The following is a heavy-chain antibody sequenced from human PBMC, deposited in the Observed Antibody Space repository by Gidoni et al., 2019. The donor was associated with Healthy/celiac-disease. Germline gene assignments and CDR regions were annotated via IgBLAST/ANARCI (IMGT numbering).Heavy chain of an antibody. CDR1: GGSISSYY. Sequence: QVQLQESGPGLVKPSETLSLTCTVSGGSISSYYWSWIRQPPGQGLEWIGYIYYSGSTNYNPSLKSRVTISVDTSKNQFSLKRSSVTAADTAVYYCARSFGGSYYVWRYAFDIWGQGTMVTVSS. CDR2: IYYSGST. V-gene: IGHV4-59*01. D-gene: IGHD1-26*01. CDR3: ARSFGGSYYVWRYAFDI. J-gene: IGHJ3*02.